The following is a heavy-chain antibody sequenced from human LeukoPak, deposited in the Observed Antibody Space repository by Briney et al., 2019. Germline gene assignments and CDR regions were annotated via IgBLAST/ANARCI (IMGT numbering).Heavy chain of an antibody. J-gene: IGHJ6*02. CDR3: ASPLGVVAGVREYYYYYGMDV. CDR1: GYTFTSYD. Sequence: ASVKVSCKDSGYTFTSYDINWVRQATGQGLEWMGWMNPNSGNTGYAQKFQGRVTMTRNTSISTAYMELSSLRSEDTAVYYCASPLGVVAGVREYYYYYGMDVWGQGTTVTVSS. V-gene: IGHV1-8*01. CDR2: MNPNSGNT. D-gene: IGHD6-19*01.